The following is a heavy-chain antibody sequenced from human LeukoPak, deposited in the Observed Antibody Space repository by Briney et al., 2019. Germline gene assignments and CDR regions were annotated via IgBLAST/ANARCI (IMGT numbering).Heavy chain of an antibody. CDR1: GFTVSTNY. Sequence: PGGSLRLSCAASGFTVSTNYMSWVRQAPGKGLECVSVIYSGGSTYYADSVKGRFTISRDNSKNTLYLQMNSLRAEDTAMYYCARDLTSLSSGSYGGSWGQGTLVTVSS. J-gene: IGHJ5*02. CDR2: IYSGGST. V-gene: IGHV3-53*01. CDR3: ARDLTSLSSGSYGGS. D-gene: IGHD1-26*01.